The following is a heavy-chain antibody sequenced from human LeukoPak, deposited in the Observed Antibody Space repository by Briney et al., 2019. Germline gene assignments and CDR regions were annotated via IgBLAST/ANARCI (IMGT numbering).Heavy chain of an antibody. V-gene: IGHV3-72*01. Sequence: AGGSLRLSCAASGFTFSDHYMDWVRQAPGKGLEWVGRTRNKANSYTTEYAASVKGRFTISRDDSKNSLYLQMNSLKTEDTAVYYCARVTGSSGYDYWGQGTLVTVSS. CDR2: TRNKANSYTT. CDR3: ARVTGSSGYDY. J-gene: IGHJ4*02. D-gene: IGHD3-22*01. CDR1: GFTFSDHY.